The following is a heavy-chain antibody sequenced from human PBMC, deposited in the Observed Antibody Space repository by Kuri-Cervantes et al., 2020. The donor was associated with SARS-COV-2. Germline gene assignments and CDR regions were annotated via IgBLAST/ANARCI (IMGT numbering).Heavy chain of an antibody. CDR1: GFTFSSYA. CDR2: ISGSGGST. CDR3: AKWDVIVAVAAPELHY. V-gene: IGHV3-23*01. Sequence: GESLKISCAASGFTFSSYAMSWVRQAPGKGLEWVSAISGSGGSTYYADSVKGRFTISRDNSKNTLYLQMNSLRAEDTAVYYCAKWDVIVAVAAPELHYWGQGTLVTVSS. D-gene: IGHD2-15*01. J-gene: IGHJ4*02.